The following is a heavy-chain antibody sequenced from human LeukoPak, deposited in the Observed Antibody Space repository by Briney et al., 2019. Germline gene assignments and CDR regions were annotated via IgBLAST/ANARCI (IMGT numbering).Heavy chain of an antibody. D-gene: IGHD6-13*01. V-gene: IGHV3-30-3*01. Sequence: GGSLRLPCAASGFTFSSYAMHWVRQAPGKGLEWVAVISYDGSNKYYADSVKGRSTISRDNSKNTLYLQMNSLRAEDTAVYYCARDLAAAGDYWGQGTLVTVSS. CDR2: ISYDGSNK. J-gene: IGHJ4*02. CDR1: GFTFSSYA. CDR3: ARDLAAAGDY.